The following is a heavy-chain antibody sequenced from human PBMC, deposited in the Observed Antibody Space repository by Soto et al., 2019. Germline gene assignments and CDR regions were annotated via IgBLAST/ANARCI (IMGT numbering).Heavy chain of an antibody. D-gene: IGHD3-9*01. V-gene: IGHV4-59*01. J-gene: IGHJ4*02. CDR2: IYYSGST. Sequence: QVQLQESGPGLVKPSETLSLTCTVSGGSISSYYWSWIRQPPGKGLEWIGYIYYSGSTNYNPSLKSRVTISVDTSKNQFSLKLSSVTAADTAVYYCARGVLRYFDWLLYFDYWGQGTLVTVSS. CDR3: ARGVLRYFDWLLYFDY. CDR1: GGSISSYY.